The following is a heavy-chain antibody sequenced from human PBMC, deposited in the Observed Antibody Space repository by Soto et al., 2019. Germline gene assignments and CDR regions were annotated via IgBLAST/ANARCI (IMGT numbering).Heavy chain of an antibody. CDR3: ASLYYDMISYVIY. D-gene: IGHD3-22*01. CDR1: GDIFTSYV. V-gene: IGHV1-69*12. CDR2: MIPLIGTA. Sequence: QVQLVQSGAEVKKPGSSVKVSCKASGDIFTSYVINWVRQDPGQGLEWMGGMIPLIGTANYAQKLQGRVTITGDESTRTAYMELSSLRSEDTAVYCCASLYYDMISYVIYWGQGTLVTVSS. J-gene: IGHJ4*02.